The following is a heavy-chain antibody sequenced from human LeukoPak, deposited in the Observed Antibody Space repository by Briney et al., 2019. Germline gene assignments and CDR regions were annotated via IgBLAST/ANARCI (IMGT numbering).Heavy chain of an antibody. D-gene: IGHD2-15*01. CDR3: ARAKYCSGGNCYSADY. J-gene: IGHJ4*02. CDR1: GFTFSNFA. V-gene: IGHV3-23*01. CDR2: ISGGGHST. Sequence: GGSLRLSCAASGFTFSNFAMSWVRQAPGKGLEWVSAISGGGHSTYYADSVKGRFTISRDNSKNTLYLQMNSLRAEDTAMYYCARAKYCSGGNCYSADYWGQGTLVTVSS.